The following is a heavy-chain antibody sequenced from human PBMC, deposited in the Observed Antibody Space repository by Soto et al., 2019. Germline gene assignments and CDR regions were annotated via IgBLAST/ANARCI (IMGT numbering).Heavy chain of an antibody. Sequence: QVQLVQSGAEVKKPGSSVKVSCKASGGTFSSYAISWVRQAPGQGLEWMGGIIPIFGTANYAQKFQGRVTITADESTSTAYMELSSLRSEDTAVYYCARGFSSLTEKYCRGGSCYSGGDWFDPWGQGTLVTVSS. CDR3: ARGFSSLTEKYCRGGSCYSGGDWFDP. J-gene: IGHJ5*02. D-gene: IGHD2-15*01. V-gene: IGHV1-69*01. CDR2: IIPIFGTA. CDR1: GGTFSSYA.